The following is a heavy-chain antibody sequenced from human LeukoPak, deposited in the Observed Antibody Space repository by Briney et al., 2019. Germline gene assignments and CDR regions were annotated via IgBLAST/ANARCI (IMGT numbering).Heavy chain of an antibody. D-gene: IGHD3-22*01. Sequence: GGSLRLSCAASGLTFSSYGMHWVRQAPGKGLEWVAVIWYDGSNKYYADSVKGRFTISRDNSKNTLYLQMNSLRAEDTAVYYCAKDYYDSSGFSAFDCWGQGTLVTVSS. J-gene: IGHJ4*02. V-gene: IGHV3-33*06. CDR2: IWYDGSNK. CDR1: GLTFSSYG. CDR3: AKDYYDSSGFSAFDC.